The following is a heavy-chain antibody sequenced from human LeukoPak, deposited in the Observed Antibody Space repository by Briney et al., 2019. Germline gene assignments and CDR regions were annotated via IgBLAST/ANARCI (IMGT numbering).Heavy chain of an antibody. Sequence: PSQTLSFTCTVSGGSISSGDYYWSWIRQPPGKGLEWIGYIYYSGSAYYNPSLKSRVTISVDTSKNQFSLKLSSVTVADTAVYYCASTNYDILTGYYHPCYFDYWGQGTLVTVSS. J-gene: IGHJ4*02. CDR3: ASTNYDILTGYYHPCYFDY. CDR1: GGSISSGDYY. D-gene: IGHD3-9*01. CDR2: IYYSGSA. V-gene: IGHV4-30-4*01.